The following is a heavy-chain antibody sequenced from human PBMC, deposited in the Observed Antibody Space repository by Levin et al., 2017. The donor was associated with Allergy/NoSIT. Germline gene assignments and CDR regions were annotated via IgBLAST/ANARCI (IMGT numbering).Heavy chain of an antibody. J-gene: IGHJ5*02. CDR1: GFTFSSYA. D-gene: IGHD3-22*01. V-gene: IGHV3-30*03. CDR2: ISYDEINN. CDR3: ARDYEPGSGSYWAANWFDP. Sequence: GESLKISCAASGFTFSSYAIHWVRQPPGKGLEWVAVISYDEINNYYADSVKGRFTISRDNSKNTVYLQVSGLRTDDTAVYYCARDYEPGSGSYWAANWFDPWGQGTLVTVSS.